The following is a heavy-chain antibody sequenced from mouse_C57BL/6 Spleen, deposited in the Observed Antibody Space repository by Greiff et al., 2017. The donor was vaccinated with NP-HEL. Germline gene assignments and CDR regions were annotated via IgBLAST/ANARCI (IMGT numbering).Heavy chain of an antibody. V-gene: IGHV5-9-1*02. J-gene: IGHJ4*01. CDR2: ISSGGDYI. D-gene: IGHD4-1*01. CDR3: TRDGLGRGYYAMDY. CDR1: GFTFSSYA. Sequence: EVNVVESGEGLVKPGGSLKLSCAASGFTFSSYAMSWVRQTPEKRLEWVAYISSGGDYIYYADTVKGRFTISRDNARNTLYLQMSSLKSEDTAMYYCTRDGLGRGYYAMDYWGQGTSVTVSS.